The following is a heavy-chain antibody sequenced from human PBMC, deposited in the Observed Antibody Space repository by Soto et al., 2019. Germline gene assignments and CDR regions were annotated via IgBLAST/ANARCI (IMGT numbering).Heavy chain of an antibody. V-gene: IGHV4-31*03. CDR1: GGSISSGGYY. D-gene: IGHD7-27*01. Sequence: SETLSLTCTVSGGSISSGGYYWSWIRQHPGKGLEWIGYIFYSGSTYYNPSFKSRVTISVDTSKNQFSLKLSSVTAAYTAVYYCARRWGRTFDYWGQGTLVTVSS. J-gene: IGHJ4*02. CDR3: ARRWGRTFDY. CDR2: IFYSGST.